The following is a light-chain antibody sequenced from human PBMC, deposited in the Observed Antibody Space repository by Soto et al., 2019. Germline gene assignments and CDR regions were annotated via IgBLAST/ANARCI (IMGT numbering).Light chain of an antibody. CDR1: QSISKY. Sequence: DVQRTQSPSSLSASVGDRVTITGRASQSISKYLNWYPQKPGKDPKLLIQAASTLQAGVPSRFSGSGSGTDFNLTISSLRTEDFATYECQQTYFNTRTFGQGTKVDIK. J-gene: IGKJ1*01. V-gene: IGKV1-39*01. CDR3: QQTYFNTRT. CDR2: AAS.